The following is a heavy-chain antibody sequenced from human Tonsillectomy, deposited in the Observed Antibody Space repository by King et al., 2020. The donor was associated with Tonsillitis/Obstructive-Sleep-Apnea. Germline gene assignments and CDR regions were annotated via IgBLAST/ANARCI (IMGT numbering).Heavy chain of an antibody. CDR1: GGSISSTNSY. CDR2: IYYSGST. Sequence: QLQESGPGLVKPSETLSLTCTVSGGSISSTNSYWGWIRQPPGKGLEWIGTIYYSGSTYYNPSLKSRLTMSVDTSKNHFALELRSVTAADTAVYYCARHIRWNVVVAAPVWGKGTTVTVSS. J-gene: IGHJ6*04. CDR3: ARHIRWNVVVAAPV. V-gene: IGHV4-39*01. D-gene: IGHD2-15*01.